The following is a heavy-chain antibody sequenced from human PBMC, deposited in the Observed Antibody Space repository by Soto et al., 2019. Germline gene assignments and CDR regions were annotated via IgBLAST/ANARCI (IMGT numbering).Heavy chain of an antibody. V-gene: IGHV3-23*01. J-gene: IGHJ1*01. D-gene: IGHD3-10*01. CDR3: ASPLAGSHLGYFQH. Sequence: PGGSLRLSCAASGFTFSSYAMSLVLQAPGKGLEWVSAISGSGGSTYYADSVKGRFTISRDNSKNTLYLQMNSLRAEDTAVYYCASPLAGSHLGYFQHWGQGTLVTVSS. CDR1: GFTFSSYA. CDR2: ISGSGGST.